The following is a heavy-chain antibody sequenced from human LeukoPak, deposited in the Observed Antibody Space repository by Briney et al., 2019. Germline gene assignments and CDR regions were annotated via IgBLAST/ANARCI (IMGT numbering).Heavy chain of an antibody. D-gene: IGHD2-2*02. CDR2: IISIIITI. J-gene: IGHJ6*02. CDR1: GFTFGSYA. V-gene: IGHV3-48*02. Sequence: PGGSLRLSCAASGFTFGSYAMNWFRQAPGKGLEWVSYIISIIITIYYADSVKGRFTISRDNAKNSLYLQMNSLRDEDTAVYYCARDYIVVVPAAISGPLYYYYGMDVWGQGTTVTVSS. CDR3: ARDYIVVVPAAISGPLYYYYGMDV.